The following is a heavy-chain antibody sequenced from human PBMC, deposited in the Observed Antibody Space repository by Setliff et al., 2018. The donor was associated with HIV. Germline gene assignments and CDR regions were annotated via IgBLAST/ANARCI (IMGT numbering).Heavy chain of an antibody. Sequence: SETLSLTCTVSGGSISSYYWSWIRQPPGKGLEWIGYIYYSGSTNYNPSLKGRVTISVDTSKNQFSLKLSSVTAADTAVYYCARDSVAAAVTGGMDVWGQGTTVTVSS. CDR1: GGSISSYY. J-gene: IGHJ6*02. V-gene: IGHV4-59*01. CDR2: IYYSGST. D-gene: IGHD6-13*01. CDR3: ARDSVAAAVTGGMDV.